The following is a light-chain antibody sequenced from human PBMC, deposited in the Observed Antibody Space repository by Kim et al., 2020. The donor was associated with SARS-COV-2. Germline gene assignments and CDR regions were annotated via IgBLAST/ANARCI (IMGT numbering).Light chain of an antibody. CDR3: QQYASYVT. V-gene: IGKV3-20*01. J-gene: IGKJ4*01. CDR1: QSVSSNQ. CDR2: GAF. Sequence: EIVLTQSPGTLSLSPGERVTLSCMASQSVSSNQLAWYQQKPGQAPRLLIYGAFSRATGIPDRFSGSGSGTDFTLTISRLEPEDSAVYYCQQYASYVTFGGGTKVDIK.